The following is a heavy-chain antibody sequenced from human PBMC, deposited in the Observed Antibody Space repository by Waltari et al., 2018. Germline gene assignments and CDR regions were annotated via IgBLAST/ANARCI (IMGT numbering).Heavy chain of an antibody. CDR3: ARVSSSLYFDY. Sequence: EVQLVESGGGLVQPGGSLRLSCAASGFTFSSYWMSWVRRAPGRGLGGVARLKQDRSEKDYLDSVKGRFTISCDNAKNSLYLQMNSLRAEDTAVNYCARVSSSLYFDYWSQGTLVTVSS. D-gene: IGHD6-13*01. J-gene: IGHJ4*02. CDR2: LKQDRSEK. CDR1: GFTFSSYW. V-gene: IGHV3-7*01.